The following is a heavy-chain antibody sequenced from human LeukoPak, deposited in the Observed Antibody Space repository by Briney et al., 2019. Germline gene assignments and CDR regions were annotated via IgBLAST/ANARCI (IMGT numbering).Heavy chain of an antibody. CDR1: GYTFTGYY. Sequence: GASVKVSCKASGYTFTGYYMHWVRQAPGQGLEWMGWINPNSGGTNYAQKFQGRVTMTRDTSISTAYMELSRLRSDDTAVCYCASSCSGGSCYSHFDYWGQGTLVTVSS. CDR3: ASSCSGGSCYSHFDY. V-gene: IGHV1-2*02. D-gene: IGHD2-15*01. J-gene: IGHJ4*02. CDR2: INPNSGGT.